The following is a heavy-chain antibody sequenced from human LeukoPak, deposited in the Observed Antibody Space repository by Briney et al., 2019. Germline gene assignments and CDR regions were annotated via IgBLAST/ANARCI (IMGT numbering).Heavy chain of an antibody. J-gene: IGHJ5*02. V-gene: IGHV3-23*01. CDR1: GFTFSDYY. CDR3: AKKYDSSGYYYEPRFDP. D-gene: IGHD3-22*01. CDR2: ISGSGGST. Sequence: PGGSLRLSCAASGFTFSDYYMSWIRQAPGKGLEWVSAISGSGGSTYYADSVKGRFTISRDNSKNTLHLQMNSLRAEDTAVYYCAKKYDSSGYYYEPRFDPWGQGTLVTVSS.